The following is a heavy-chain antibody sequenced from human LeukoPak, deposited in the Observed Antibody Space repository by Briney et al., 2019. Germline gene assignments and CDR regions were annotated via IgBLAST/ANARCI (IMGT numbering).Heavy chain of an antibody. CDR2: IYTSGST. Sequence: SETLSLTCTVSGGSISSYYWSWIRQPAGKGLEWIGRIYTSGSTNYNPSLKSRVTISVDTSKNQFSLKLSSVTAADTALYYCARDLSAQYRYYMDVWGKGTMVTVSS. J-gene: IGHJ6*03. D-gene: IGHD2-2*02. CDR1: GGSISSYY. V-gene: IGHV4-4*07. CDR3: ARDLSAQYRYYMDV.